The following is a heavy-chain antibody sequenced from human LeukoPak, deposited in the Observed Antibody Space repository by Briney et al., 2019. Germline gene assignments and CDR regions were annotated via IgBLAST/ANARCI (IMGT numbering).Heavy chain of an antibody. J-gene: IGHJ4*02. CDR1: GFTFSSYG. Sequence: GGSLRLSCAASGFTFSSYGMHWVRQAPGKGLEWVAVIWYGGSNNYYEDSVKGRFTISRDNSKNTLFLQMNSLRGEDTAVHYCARGRGIAAAGPPDYWGQGTLVTVSS. CDR2: IWYGGSNN. D-gene: IGHD6-13*01. V-gene: IGHV3-33*01. CDR3: ARGRGIAAAGPPDY.